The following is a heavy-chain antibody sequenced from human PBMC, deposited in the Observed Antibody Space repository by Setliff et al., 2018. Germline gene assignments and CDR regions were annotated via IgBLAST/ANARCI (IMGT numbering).Heavy chain of an antibody. J-gene: IGHJ4*02. CDR3: ARHTYYYDSSGYYYIGYFDY. CDR2: IYSSGST. V-gene: IGHV4-30-4*08. CDR1: GGSVSSGDYY. D-gene: IGHD3-22*01. Sequence: KPSETLSLTCTVSGGSVSSGDYYWSWIRQPPGKGLEWIGYIYSSGSTYYNPSLKSRVSISVDTSKNQFSLKLSSVTAADTAVYYCARHTYYYDSSGYYYIGYFDYWGQGTLVTVSS.